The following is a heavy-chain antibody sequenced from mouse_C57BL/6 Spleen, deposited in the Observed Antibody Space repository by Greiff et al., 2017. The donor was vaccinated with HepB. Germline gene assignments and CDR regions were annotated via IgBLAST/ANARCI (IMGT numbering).Heavy chain of an antibody. D-gene: IGHD2-4*01. J-gene: IGHJ3*01. CDR2: IHPSDSET. V-gene: IGHV1-61*01. CDR1: GYTFTSYW. CDR3: GRCDYGGFAY. Sequence: QVQLQQPGAELVRPGSSVKLSCKASGYTFTSYWMDWVKQRPGQGLEWIGNIHPSDSETYYNQKFKDKSTLTVDKSSSTAYMQLNSLTSEDSAVYYCGRCDYGGFAYWGQGTLVTVSA.